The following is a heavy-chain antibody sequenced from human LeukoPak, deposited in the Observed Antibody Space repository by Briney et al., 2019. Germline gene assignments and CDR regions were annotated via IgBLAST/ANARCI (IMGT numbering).Heavy chain of an antibody. CDR2: ISGSGGST. J-gene: IGHJ4*02. CDR3: AKVLYSSGWYSYYFDY. D-gene: IGHD6-19*01. Sequence: GGSLRLSCAASGFTFSSYAMSWVRQAPGKGLEWVSAISGSGGSTYYADSVKGRSTISRDNSKNTLYLQMNSLRAEDTAVYYCAKVLYSSGWYSYYFDYWGQGTLVTVSS. CDR1: GFTFSSYA. V-gene: IGHV3-23*01.